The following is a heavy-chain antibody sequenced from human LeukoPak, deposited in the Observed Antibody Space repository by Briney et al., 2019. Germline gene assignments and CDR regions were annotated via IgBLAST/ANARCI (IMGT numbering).Heavy chain of an antibody. CDR2: INHSGST. D-gene: IGHD3-10*01. CDR3: ARVSGQRSYYYYMDV. V-gene: IGHV4-34*01. CDR1: GGSFSGYY. Sequence: SETLSLTCAVYGGSFSGYYWSWIRQPPGKGLEWIGEINHSGSTNYNPSLKSRVTISVDTSKNQFSLKLSSVTAADTAVYYCARVSGQRSYYYYMDVWGKGTTVTVSS. J-gene: IGHJ6*03.